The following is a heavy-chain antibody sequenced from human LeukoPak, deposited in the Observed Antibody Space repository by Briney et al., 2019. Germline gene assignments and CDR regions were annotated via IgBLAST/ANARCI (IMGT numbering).Heavy chain of an antibody. CDR1: GFTFSDYY. Sequence: GGSLRLSCAASGFTFSDYYMSWIRQAPGKGLEWVSYISSSSSYTNYADSVKGRFTISRDNAKNSLYLQVNSLRAEDTAVYYCARDLEPYYYGSGSFDYWGQGTLVTVSS. D-gene: IGHD3-10*01. CDR3: ARDLEPYYYGSGSFDY. V-gene: IGHV3-11*05. CDR2: ISSSSSYT. J-gene: IGHJ4*02.